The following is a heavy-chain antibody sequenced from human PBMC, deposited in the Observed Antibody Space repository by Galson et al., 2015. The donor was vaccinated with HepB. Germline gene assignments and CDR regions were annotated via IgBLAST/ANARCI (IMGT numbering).Heavy chain of an antibody. J-gene: IGHJ4*02. CDR1: GFTFSSYA. CDR2: ISGSGGST. V-gene: IGHV3-23*01. D-gene: IGHD4-23*01. CDR3: AKDQVNYGGNYY. Sequence: SLRLSCAASGFTFSSYAMSWVRQAPGKGLEWVSAISGSGGSTYYADSVKGRFTISRDNSKNTLYLQMNSLRAEDTAVYYCAKDQVNYGGNYYWGQGTLVTVSS.